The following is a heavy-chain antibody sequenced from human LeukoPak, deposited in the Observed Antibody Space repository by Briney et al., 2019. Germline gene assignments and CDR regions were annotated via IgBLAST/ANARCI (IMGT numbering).Heavy chain of an antibody. CDR1: GFTFSSYA. J-gene: IGHJ5*02. CDR3: ARGSSSAYYTTWFDP. CDR2: IKQDGSGK. D-gene: IGHD3-3*01. V-gene: IGHV3-7*01. Sequence: GGSLRLSCAASGFTFSSYAMSWVRQAPGKGLEWVANIKQDGSGKYYVDSVKGRFTISRDNAKKSLDLQMDSLRAEDTAVYYCARGSSSAYYTTWFDPWGQGTLVTVSS.